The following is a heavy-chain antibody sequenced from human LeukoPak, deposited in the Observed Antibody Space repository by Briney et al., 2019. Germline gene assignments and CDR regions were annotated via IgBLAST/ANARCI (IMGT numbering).Heavy chain of an antibody. V-gene: IGHV4-59*06. CDR2: IHYSGNT. J-gene: IGHJ4*02. CDR1: GGSISSYY. CDR3: ARENNDYGGKKAFDY. D-gene: IGHD4-23*01. Sequence: PSETLSLTCTVSGGSISSYYWSWIRQPPGKGLEWIGHIHYSGNTYYNPSLKSRVSISVDTSKNQFSLKLSSVTAADTAVYYCARENNDYGGKKAFDYWGQGTPVTVSS.